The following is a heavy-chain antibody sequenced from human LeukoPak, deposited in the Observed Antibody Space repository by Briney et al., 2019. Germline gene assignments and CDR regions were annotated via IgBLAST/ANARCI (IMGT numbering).Heavy chain of an antibody. V-gene: IGHV4-59*01. Sequence: SETLSLTCTVSGGSISGYYWSWFRQPPGKGLEWIGYIYYSGSTNYNPSLKSRVTISVDTSKNQFSLRLRSVTSADTAVFYCARGRGGAFFDYWGQGTLVTVSS. D-gene: IGHD2-21*01. CDR3: ARGRGGAFFDY. J-gene: IGHJ4*02. CDR1: GGSISGYY. CDR2: IYYSGST.